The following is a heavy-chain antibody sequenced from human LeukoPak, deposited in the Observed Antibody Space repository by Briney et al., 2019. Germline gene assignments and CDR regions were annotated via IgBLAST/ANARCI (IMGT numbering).Heavy chain of an antibody. V-gene: IGHV1-2*02. CDR1: GYTFTGYY. CDR2: INPKSGGT. D-gene: IGHD6-19*01. J-gene: IGHJ4*02. CDR3: ATIAVTVLGDY. Sequence: ASVNVSCKASGYTFTGYYIHWVRQAPGQELEWMGWINPKSGGTNYAQKFQGRVTMTRDTSISTAYMELSRLRSDDTAVYYCATIAVTVLGDYWGQGTLVTVSS.